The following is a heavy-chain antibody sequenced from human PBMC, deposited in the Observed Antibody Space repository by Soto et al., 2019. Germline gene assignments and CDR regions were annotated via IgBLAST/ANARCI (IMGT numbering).Heavy chain of an antibody. D-gene: IGHD1-26*01. V-gene: IGHV3-33*01. J-gene: IGHJ4*02. Sequence: QVQLVESGGGVVQPGRSLRLSCAASSVTFTGFGMHWVRQAPGKGLEWEAVIRFDGRNTYYADSVKGRFTISRDNPKNMLYLQLNSRRAADTAIYYCARDGVGTTTYFGYFDYWGLGTLVTVSS. CDR2: IRFDGRNT. CDR1: SVTFTGFG. CDR3: ARDGVGTTTYFGYFDY.